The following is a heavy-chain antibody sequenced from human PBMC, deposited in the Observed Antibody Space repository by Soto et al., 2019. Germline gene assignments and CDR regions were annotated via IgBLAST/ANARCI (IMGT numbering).Heavy chain of an antibody. CDR3: ARDLHCGDYCSSTSCLTYAMDV. Sequence: GGCLRLSCAASGFTFSSYSMNWVRQAPGKGLEWVSSISSSSSYIYYADSVKGRFTISRDNAKNSLYLQMNSLRAEDTAVYYCARDLHCGDYCSSTSCLTYAMDVWGQGTTVTVSS. CDR1: GFTFSSYS. CDR2: ISSSSSYI. J-gene: IGHJ6*02. V-gene: IGHV3-21*01. D-gene: IGHD2-2*01.